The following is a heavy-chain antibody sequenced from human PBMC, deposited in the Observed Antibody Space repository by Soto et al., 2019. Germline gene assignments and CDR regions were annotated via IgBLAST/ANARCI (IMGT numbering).Heavy chain of an antibody. V-gene: IGHV3-23*01. CDR3: AKDLTYYYGSSCYSWWFDP. D-gene: IGHD3-22*01. Sequence: GGSLRLSCVASGITFKSYAMTWVRQAPGKGLEWVSVMSGGGDKTYYADSVQGRFPISRDNSKNTLFLQMNFLRAEDTAVYHCAKDLTYYYGSSCYSWWFDPRGQGTQVTVSS. CDR2: MSGGGDKT. J-gene: IGHJ5*02. CDR1: GITFKSYA.